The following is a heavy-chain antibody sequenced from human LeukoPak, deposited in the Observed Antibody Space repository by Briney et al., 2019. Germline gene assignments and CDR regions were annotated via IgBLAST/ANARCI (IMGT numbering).Heavy chain of an antibody. J-gene: IGHJ4*02. CDR2: INTNTGNP. V-gene: IGHV7-4-1*02. Sequence: ASVTVSCTASGYTFTTYAMNWVRQAPGQGLEWMGWINTNTGNPMYAQGFTGRFVFSLDTSVSTAYLQISSLKAEDTAVYHCARAVGYCMTTSCYPAYWGQGTLVTVSS. CDR3: ARAVGYCMTTSCYPAY. D-gene: IGHD2-2*01. CDR1: GYTFTTYA.